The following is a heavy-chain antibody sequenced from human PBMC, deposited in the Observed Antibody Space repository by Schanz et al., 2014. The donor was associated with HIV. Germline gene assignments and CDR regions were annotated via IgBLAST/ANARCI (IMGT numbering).Heavy chain of an antibody. V-gene: IGHV3-23*01. CDR1: GFTFSSHA. CDR2: ITGSGDNT. Sequence: EVQLLESGGDLVQPGGSLRLSCAASGFTFSSHAMSWVRQAPGKGLEWVSSITGSGDNTYYADSVKGRFTISRDNSKNTLYLQMNSLRAEDTAVYYCASPLLYDSLDVWGQGTTVTVSS. J-gene: IGHJ6*02. CDR3: ASPLLYDSLDV. D-gene: IGHD3-22*01.